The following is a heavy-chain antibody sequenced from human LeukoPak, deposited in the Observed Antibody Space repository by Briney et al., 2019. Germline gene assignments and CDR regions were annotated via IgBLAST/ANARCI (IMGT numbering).Heavy chain of an antibody. Sequence: KPSDTLSLPCAVSGYPINSGRYWGWIRQPPGKGLEWIGSVYHSGTTYYNPSLKSRLTISVDTSNNQFSLNLRSVTAADTAVYYCARSLSTAGIDFWGQGTLVTVSS. J-gene: IGHJ4*02. CDR3: ARSLSTAGIDF. V-gene: IGHV4-38-2*01. CDR2: VYHSGTT. CDR1: GYPINSGRY. D-gene: IGHD2-2*01.